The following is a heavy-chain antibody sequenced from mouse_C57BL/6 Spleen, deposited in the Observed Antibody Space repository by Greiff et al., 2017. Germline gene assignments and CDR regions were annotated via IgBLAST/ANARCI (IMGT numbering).Heavy chain of an antibody. J-gene: IGHJ4*01. D-gene: IGHD1-1*01. Sequence: VQLQQPGAELVRPGSSVKLSCKASGYTFTSYWMDWVKQRPGQGLEWIGNIYPSDSETHYNQTFKNKTTITVDTSSSTSYMQLSSLTSEDSAVYYCASSRYYGSSYAMDYWGQGTSVTVSS. CDR1: GYTFTSYW. V-gene: IGHV1-61*01. CDR2: IYPSDSET. CDR3: ASSRYYGSSYAMDY.